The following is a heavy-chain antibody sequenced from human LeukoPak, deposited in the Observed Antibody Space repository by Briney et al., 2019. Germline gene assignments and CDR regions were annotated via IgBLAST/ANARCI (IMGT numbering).Heavy chain of an antibody. CDR3: ARDFRGSGFDY. D-gene: IGHD3-10*01. CDR2: ISHDGRTK. CDR1: GFNFDNFA. Sequence: PGKSLTLSCVVSGFNFDNFAMHWVRQPLGKGLEWVAVISHDGRTKYYADSMKGRITISRDNAKNSLYLQMNSLRAEDTAVYYCARDFRGSGFDYWGQGTLVTVSS. V-gene: IGHV3-30*04. J-gene: IGHJ4*02.